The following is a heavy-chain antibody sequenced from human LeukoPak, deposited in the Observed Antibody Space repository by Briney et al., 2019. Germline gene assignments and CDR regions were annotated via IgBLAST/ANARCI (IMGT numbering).Heavy chain of an antibody. Sequence: SETLSLTCTVSLGSIGSDSYYWSWIRQHPGKGLEWIGFIYYSGSTYYNPSLKSRVTISVDTPKNQFSLKLSSVTAADTAMYYCAGGRGYVVSGGNWFDPWAREPWSTSPQ. CDR3: AGGRGYVVSGGNWFDP. CDR2: IYYSGST. D-gene: IGHD5-12*01. V-gene: IGHV4-31*03. J-gene: IGHJ5*02. CDR1: LGSIGSDSYY.